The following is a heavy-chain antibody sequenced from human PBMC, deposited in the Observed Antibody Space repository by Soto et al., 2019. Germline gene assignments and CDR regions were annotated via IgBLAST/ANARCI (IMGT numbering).Heavy chain of an antibody. CDR3: ATGVLGLCTGGNCPLDY. Sequence: QVQLVESGGGVVQPERSLRLSCAASGFTFSRQAMHWVRQAPGRGLEWVAVIWYHGIDKYYADSVKGRFTISRDNSKNTVYLQMNSLIGEDTAVYYCATGVLGLCTGGNCPLDYWGQGTLVTVSS. CDR1: GFTFSRQA. V-gene: IGHV3-33*01. CDR2: IWYHGIDK. J-gene: IGHJ4*02. D-gene: IGHD2-15*01.